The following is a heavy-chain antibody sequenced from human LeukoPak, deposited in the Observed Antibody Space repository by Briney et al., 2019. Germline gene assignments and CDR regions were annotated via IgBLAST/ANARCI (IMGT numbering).Heavy chain of an antibody. Sequence: PGGSLRLSCITSGFTFGDYAMSWVRQAPGKGLEWVGFIRSKAYGRTTEYAASVKGRFTISTDDSKSIAYLQMNSLQIDDTALYYCTRGRRNDFWNTNSLASWLRGGQGTLVTVSS. CDR2: IRSKAYGRTT. CDR1: GFTFGDYA. CDR3: TRGRRNDFWNTNSLASWLR. D-gene: IGHD3-3*01. V-gene: IGHV3-49*04. J-gene: IGHJ1*01.